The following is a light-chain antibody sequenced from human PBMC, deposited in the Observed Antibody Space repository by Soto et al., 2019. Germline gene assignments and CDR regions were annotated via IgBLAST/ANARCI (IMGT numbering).Light chain of an antibody. CDR1: QTIGTW. CDR2: KAS. V-gene: IGKV1-5*03. J-gene: IGKJ2*01. CDR3: HLYNTYSPT. Sequence: DIQLTQSPSTLSASVGDRVIITCRASQTIGTWLAWYQERPGKATKLLIYKASTLERGVPSRFSGSGSGTEFTLSISNLQPDDFATYYCHLYNTYSPTLGQGTKLDI.